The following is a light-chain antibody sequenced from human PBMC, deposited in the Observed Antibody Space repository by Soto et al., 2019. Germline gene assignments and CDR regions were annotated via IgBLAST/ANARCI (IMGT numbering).Light chain of an antibody. CDR3: QQYNNWPIT. Sequence: EVVLTQSPATLSLSPGERATLSCRASQSVSSLLAWYQQKPGQAPRLLIYDASNRATGIPARFSGSGSGTEFTLTISSLQSEDFAVYYCQQYNNWPITFGQGTRLEIK. CDR1: QSVSSL. J-gene: IGKJ5*01. V-gene: IGKV3-15*01. CDR2: DAS.